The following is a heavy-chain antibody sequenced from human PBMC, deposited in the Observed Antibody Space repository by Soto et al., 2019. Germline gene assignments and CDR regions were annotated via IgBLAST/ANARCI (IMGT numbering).Heavy chain of an antibody. CDR3: AREGWEYGMDV. CDR2: IYYSGST. V-gene: IGHV4-61*01. CDR1: GGSVSSGSYY. Sequence: SETLSLTCTVSGGSVSSGSYYWSWIRQPPGKGLEWIGYIYYSGSTNYNPSLKSRVTISVDTSKNQFSLKLSSVTAADTAVYYCAREGWEYGMDVWGQGTTVTVSS. D-gene: IGHD1-26*01. J-gene: IGHJ6*02.